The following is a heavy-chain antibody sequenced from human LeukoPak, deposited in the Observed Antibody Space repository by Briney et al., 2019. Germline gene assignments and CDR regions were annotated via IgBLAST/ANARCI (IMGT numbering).Heavy chain of an antibody. V-gene: IGHV1-24*01. CDR3: ATLDTYCSGGSCYSGLYNWFDP. CDR2: FDPEDGET. Sequence: ASVKVSCKVSGYTLTELSMHWVRQAPGKGLEWMGGFDPEDGETIYAQKFQGRVTMTEDTSTDTAYMELSSLRSEDTAVYYCATLDTYCSGGSCYSGLYNWFDPWGQGTLVTVSS. D-gene: IGHD2-15*01. CDR1: GYTLTELS. J-gene: IGHJ5*02.